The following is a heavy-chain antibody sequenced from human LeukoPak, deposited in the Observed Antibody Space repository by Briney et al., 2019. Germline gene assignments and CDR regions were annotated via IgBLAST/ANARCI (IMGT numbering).Heavy chain of an antibody. Sequence: GGSLRLSCAASGFTFSSYGMHWVRQAPGKGLEWVAVISYDGSNKYYADSVKGRFTISRDNSKNTLYLQMNSLRAEDTAVYYCAKDHSWFDPWGQGTLVTVPS. CDR1: GFTFSSYG. CDR3: AKDHSWFDP. J-gene: IGHJ5*02. CDR2: ISYDGSNK. V-gene: IGHV3-30*18.